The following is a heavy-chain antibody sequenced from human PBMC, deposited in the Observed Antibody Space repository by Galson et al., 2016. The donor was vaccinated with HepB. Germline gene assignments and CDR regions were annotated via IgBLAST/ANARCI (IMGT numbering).Heavy chain of an antibody. J-gene: IGHJ3*02. CDR1: GYTFTGYY. CDR3: SRDGGVCTSDTCYGFAFDS. CDR2: MNPTNGRS. Sequence: SCKASGYTFTGYYIHWVRQAPGLGLEWMGVMNPTNGRSKYGQRFQGRITMTRDTSTSTVYMEVNSLTSADTAVYYCSRDGGVCTSDTCYGFAFDSWGQGTMAAVS. V-gene: IGHV1-46*01. D-gene: IGHD2-2*01.